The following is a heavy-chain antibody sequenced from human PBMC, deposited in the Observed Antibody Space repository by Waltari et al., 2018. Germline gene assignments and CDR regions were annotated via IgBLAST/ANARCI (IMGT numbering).Heavy chain of an antibody. V-gene: IGHV3-74*01. CDR3: TRGITKAFDP. D-gene: IGHD1-20*01. CDR1: GITFSSSW. CDR2: ISPYRGFT. Sequence: EVQLVESGGDLLQPGGSLRLSCAASGITFSSSWMRWVRQTPGTGLEWVSLISPYRGFTGYADSVRGRFTISRDNAKSMLYLQMNSLRADDTAVYYCTRGITKAFDPWGQGTLVTVSS. J-gene: IGHJ5*02.